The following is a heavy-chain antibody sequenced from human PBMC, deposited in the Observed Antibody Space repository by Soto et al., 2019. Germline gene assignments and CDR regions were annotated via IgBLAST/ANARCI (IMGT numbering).Heavy chain of an antibody. CDR1: GYTFTSYG. CDR2: ISAYNGNT. D-gene: IGHD3-22*01. V-gene: IGHV1-18*04. J-gene: IGHJ4*02. CDR3: ARDWIRTGYYDSSGH. Sequence: ASVKVSCKASGYTFTSYGISWVRQAPGQGLEWMGWISAYNGNTNYAQKLQGRVTMTTDTSTSTAYMELRSLRSDDTAVYYCARDWIRTGYYDSSGHWGQGTLVTVSS.